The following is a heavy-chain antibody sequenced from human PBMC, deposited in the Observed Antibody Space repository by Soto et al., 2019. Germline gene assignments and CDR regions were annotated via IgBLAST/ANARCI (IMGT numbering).Heavy chain of an antibody. D-gene: IGHD3-10*01. V-gene: IGHV4-59*01. J-gene: IGHJ6*02. CDR1: CASIGCYY. CDR3: GRDFGVYWGFACFPMEV. Sequence: SETLSLNCTVSCASIGCYYLSWIRESPRKGPGGIGDLYNTGGTLHNPSPKSRVTISIDTSKNQFSLKMNSVTASDTAGYYCGRDFGVYWGFACFPMEVWGQGTRVTVS. CDR2: LYNTGGT.